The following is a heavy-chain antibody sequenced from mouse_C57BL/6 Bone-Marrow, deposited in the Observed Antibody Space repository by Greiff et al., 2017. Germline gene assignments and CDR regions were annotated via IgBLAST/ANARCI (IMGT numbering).Heavy chain of an antibody. CDR2: FHPYNDDT. Sequence: QVQLQQSGAELVKPGASVKMSCKASGYTFTTYPIEWMKQNHGKSLEWIGNFHPYNDDTKYNEKFKGKSTLTVEKSSNTVYLELSRLTSDDSAVYYCARSSTFFYYFDYWGQGTTRTVSS. D-gene: IGHD5-1*01. CDR1: GYTFTTYP. CDR3: ARSSTFFYYFDY. V-gene: IGHV1-47*01. J-gene: IGHJ2*01.